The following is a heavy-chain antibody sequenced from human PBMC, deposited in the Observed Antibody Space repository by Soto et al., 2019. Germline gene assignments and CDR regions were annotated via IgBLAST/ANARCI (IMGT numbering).Heavy chain of an antibody. Sequence: QVQLQESGPGLVKPSGTLSLTCAVSGGSITSTNWWSWVRQPPGEGLERIGEVYHSGNTNYNPSLKTRVTISVDKSKNEFSLKLTSVTAAGTAVYYCARDRGIGAAGSWGQGTLVTVSS. CDR1: GGSITSTNW. V-gene: IGHV4-4*02. D-gene: IGHD6-13*01. J-gene: IGHJ5*02. CDR2: VYHSGNT. CDR3: ARDRGIGAAGS.